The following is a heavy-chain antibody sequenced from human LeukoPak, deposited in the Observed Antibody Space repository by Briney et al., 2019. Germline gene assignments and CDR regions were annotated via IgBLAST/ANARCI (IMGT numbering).Heavy chain of an antibody. V-gene: IGHV3-48*03. CDR2: ISSSGSTI. D-gene: IGHD3-3*01. CDR1: GFTFSSYE. CDR3: ARDPTIFGVVMDV. Sequence: GGSLRLSCAASGFTFSSYEMNWVRQAPGKGLEWVSYISSSGSTIYYADSVKGRFTISRDNAKNSLYLQTNSLRAEDTAVYYCARDPTIFGVVMDVWGKGTTVTVSS. J-gene: IGHJ6*04.